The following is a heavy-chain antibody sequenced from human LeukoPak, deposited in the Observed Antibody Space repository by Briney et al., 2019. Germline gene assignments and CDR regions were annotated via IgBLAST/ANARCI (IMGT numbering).Heavy chain of an antibody. J-gene: IGHJ4*02. Sequence: GSSVKVSCKASGGTFISYAISWVRQAPGQGLEWMGGIIPIFGTANYAQKFQGRVTITADESTSTAYMELSSLRSEDTAVYYCARDGRFGELSDYWGQGTLVTVSS. CDR1: GGTFISYA. V-gene: IGHV1-69*01. CDR2: IIPIFGTA. CDR3: ARDGRFGELSDY. D-gene: IGHD3-10*01.